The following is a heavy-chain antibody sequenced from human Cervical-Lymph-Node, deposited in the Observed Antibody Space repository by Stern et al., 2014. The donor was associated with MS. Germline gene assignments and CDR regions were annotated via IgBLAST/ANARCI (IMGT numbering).Heavy chain of an antibody. CDR1: GGSISSSSYY. D-gene: IGHD3-22*01. V-gene: IGHV4-39*01. J-gene: IGHJ5*02. CDR2: IYYSGST. CDR3: ARWAYSSGWYNWFDP. Sequence: QVQLQESGPGLVKPSETLSLTCTVSGGSISSSSYYWGWIRQPPGKGLEWIGSIYYSGSTYYNPSLKSRVTISVDTSKKQFSLELSSVTAADTAVYYCARWAYSSGWYNWFDPWGQGTLVTVSS.